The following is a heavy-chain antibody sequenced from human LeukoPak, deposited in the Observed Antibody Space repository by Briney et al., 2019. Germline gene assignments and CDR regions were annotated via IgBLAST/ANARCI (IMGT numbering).Heavy chain of an antibody. CDR2: ISWNSGSI. Sequence: GGSLRLSCAASGFTFSSYSMNWVRQAPGMGLEWVSGISWNSGSIGYADSVKGRFTISRDNAKNSLYLQMNSLRAEDTALYYCAKDRRELRSYFDYWGQGTLVTVSS. V-gene: IGHV3-9*01. D-gene: IGHD1-26*01. CDR3: AKDRRELRSYFDY. CDR1: GFTFSSYS. J-gene: IGHJ4*02.